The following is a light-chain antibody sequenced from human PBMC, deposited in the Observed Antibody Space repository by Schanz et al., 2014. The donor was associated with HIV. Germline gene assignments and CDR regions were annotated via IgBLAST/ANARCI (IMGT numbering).Light chain of an antibody. CDR2: EVS. J-gene: IGLJ1*01. CDR3: CSYVDSSTFV. V-gene: IGLV2-18*02. CDR1: SSDIGYYKR. Sequence: QSALNQPPSVSGSPGQSVTISCTGTSSDIGYYKRVSWYQQPPGTAPKLMIFEVSNRPSGVPDRFSGSKSGSTASLTVSGLQGEDEADYYCCSYVDSSTFVFRTGTKLTVL.